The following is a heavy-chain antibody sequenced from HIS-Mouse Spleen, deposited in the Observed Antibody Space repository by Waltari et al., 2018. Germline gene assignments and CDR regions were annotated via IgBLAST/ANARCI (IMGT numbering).Heavy chain of an antibody. CDR1: GGSISSSSYY. CDR3: ARESPAAAGLGRYFDY. CDR2: IYYSGST. J-gene: IGHJ4*02. Sequence: QLQLQESGPGLVKPSETLSLTCTVSGGSISSSSYYWGWIRQPPGKGLEWIGSIYYSGSTYSNPSLKSRVTISVDTSKNQFSLKLSSVTAADTAVYYCARESPAAAGLGRYFDYWGQGTLVTVSS. V-gene: IGHV4-39*07. D-gene: IGHD6-13*01.